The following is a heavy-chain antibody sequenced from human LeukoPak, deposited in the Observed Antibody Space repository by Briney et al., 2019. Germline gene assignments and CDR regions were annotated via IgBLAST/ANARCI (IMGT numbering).Heavy chain of an antibody. CDR1: GFSVTNNY. D-gene: IGHD5-24*01. CDR3: ARGDGYNFFDY. V-gene: IGHV3-53*01. J-gene: IGHJ4*02. CDR2: FYVGGAT. Sequence: GGSLRLSCAVSGFSVTNNYMSWVRQAPGKGLEWVSVFYVGGATYYAASVKGRFTISRDNSENTLYLQMKSLRAEDTAVYYCARGDGYNFFDYWGQGIRVTVSS.